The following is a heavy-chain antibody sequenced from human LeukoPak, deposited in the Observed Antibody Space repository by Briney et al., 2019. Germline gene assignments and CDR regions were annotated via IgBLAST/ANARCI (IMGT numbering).Heavy chain of an antibody. Sequence: GGSLRLSCAASGFTFSDHYMDWVRQAPGKGLEWVGRIRNKANSYTTEYAASVKGRFTISRDDSKNSLYLQINSLKIEDTAVYYCARVGSSGWEGYWGQGTLVTVSS. V-gene: IGHV3-72*01. J-gene: IGHJ4*02. CDR1: GFTFSDHY. D-gene: IGHD6-19*01. CDR3: ARVGSSGWEGY. CDR2: IRNKANSYTT.